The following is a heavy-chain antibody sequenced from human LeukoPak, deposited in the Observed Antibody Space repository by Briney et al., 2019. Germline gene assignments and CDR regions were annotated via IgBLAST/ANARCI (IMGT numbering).Heavy chain of an antibody. V-gene: IGHV3-23*01. D-gene: IGHD1-14*01. CDR1: GFTLTTYA. J-gene: IGHJ4*02. CDR3: AKRAGREFDY. CDR2: ISIGGGT. Sequence: GGSLRLSCTASGFTLTTYAMSWVRQAPGKGLEWVSAISIGGGTYYADPVKGRFAISGDNSKNTLYLQMNSLRADDTAVYYCAKRAGREFDYWGQGTLVTVSS.